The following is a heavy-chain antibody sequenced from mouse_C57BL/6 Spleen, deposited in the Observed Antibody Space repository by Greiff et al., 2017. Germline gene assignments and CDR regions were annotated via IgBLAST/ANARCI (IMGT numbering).Heavy chain of an antibody. J-gene: IGHJ3*01. CDR3: AGPSSWFAY. CDR2: ISDGGSYT. Sequence: EVMLVESGGGLVKPGGSLKLSCAASGFTFSSYAMSWVRQTPEKRLEWVATISDGGSYTYYTDNVKGRFTISRDNAKNNLYLQMSHLKSEDTAMYYCAGPSSWFAYWGQGTLVTVSA. V-gene: IGHV5-4*03. CDR1: GFTFSSYA.